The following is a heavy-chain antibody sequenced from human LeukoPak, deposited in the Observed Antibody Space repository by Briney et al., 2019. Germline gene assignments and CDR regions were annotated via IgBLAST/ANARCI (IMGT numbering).Heavy chain of an antibody. CDR1: AGSISSSSYY. D-gene: IGHD3-10*01. CDR2: IYYSGST. V-gene: IGHV4-39*01. Sequence: SETLSLTCTVSAGSISSSSYYWGWIRQPPGKGLEWIGSIYYSGSTYYNPSLKSRVTISVDTSKNQFSLKLSSVTAADTAVYYCASTGPAISGFNFDYWGQGTLVTVSS. J-gene: IGHJ4*02. CDR3: ASTGPAISGFNFDY.